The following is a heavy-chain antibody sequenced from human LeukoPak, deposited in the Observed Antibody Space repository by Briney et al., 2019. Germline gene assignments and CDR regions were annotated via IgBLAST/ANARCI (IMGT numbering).Heavy chain of an antibody. J-gene: IGHJ4*02. Sequence: QTGGSLRLSCAASGFTFSSYAMSWVRQAPGKGLEWVSAISGSGSSTYYADSVKGRFTISRDNSKNTLYLQMNSLRAEDTAVYYCANYSPYRAPDATNYFDYWGQGTLVTVSS. CDR1: GFTFSSYA. V-gene: IGHV3-23*01. CDR3: ANYSPYRAPDATNYFDY. CDR2: ISGSGSST. D-gene: IGHD6-13*01.